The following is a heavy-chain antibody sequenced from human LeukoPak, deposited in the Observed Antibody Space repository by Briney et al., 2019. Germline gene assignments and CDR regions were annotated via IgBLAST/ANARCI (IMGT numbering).Heavy chain of an antibody. J-gene: IGHJ4*02. Sequence: PGGSLRLSCAASGFTFSSYGMHWVRQAPGKGLEWVAVISYDGSNKYYADSVKGRFTISRDNSKNTLYLQMNSLRAEDTAVYYCAKDRGGGKYSYGYFLDYWGQGTLVTVSS. D-gene: IGHD5-18*01. CDR1: GFTFSSYG. CDR2: ISYDGSNK. V-gene: IGHV3-30*18. CDR3: AKDRGGGKYSYGYFLDY.